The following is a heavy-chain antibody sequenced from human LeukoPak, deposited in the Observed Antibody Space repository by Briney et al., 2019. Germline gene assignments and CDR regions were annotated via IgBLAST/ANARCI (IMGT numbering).Heavy chain of an antibody. D-gene: IGHD2-2*01. V-gene: IGHV3-7*01. J-gene: IGHJ4*02. CDR1: GFTFSNAW. Sequence: PGGSLRLSCAASGFTFSNAWMSWVPQAPGKGLEWVANIKQDGSEKYYVDSVKGRFTISRDNAKNSLYLQMNSLRAEDTAVYYCARDPNDIVVVPAATLDYWGQGTLVTVSS. CDR3: ARDPNDIVVVPAATLDY. CDR2: IKQDGSEK.